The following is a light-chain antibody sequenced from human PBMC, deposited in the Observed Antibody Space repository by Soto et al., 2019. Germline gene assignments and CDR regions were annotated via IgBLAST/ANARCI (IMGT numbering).Light chain of an antibody. CDR2: GAS. Sequence: EIVMTQSPATLSVSPGERATLSCRASQSVSSNLAWYQQKPGQAPRLLIYGASTRDTGIPDRFSGSGSGTEFTLTISRLQSEDFAVYYCQQYNNWPRTFGQGTKVEIK. V-gene: IGKV3-15*01. CDR3: QQYNNWPRT. J-gene: IGKJ1*01. CDR1: QSVSSN.